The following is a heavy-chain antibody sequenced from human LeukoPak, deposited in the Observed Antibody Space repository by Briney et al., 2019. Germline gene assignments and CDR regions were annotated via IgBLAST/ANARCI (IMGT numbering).Heavy chain of an antibody. D-gene: IGHD6-13*01. Sequence: ASVKVSCKASGYTFTAYYMHWVRQAPGQGLEWMGWINPNSGGTNYAQTFQGRVTMTRDTSISTAYMELSRLRSDDTAVYYCAREVRAAAGIFDYWGQGTLVTVSS. V-gene: IGHV1-2*02. CDR3: AREVRAAAGIFDY. J-gene: IGHJ4*02. CDR2: INPNSGGT. CDR1: GYTFTAYY.